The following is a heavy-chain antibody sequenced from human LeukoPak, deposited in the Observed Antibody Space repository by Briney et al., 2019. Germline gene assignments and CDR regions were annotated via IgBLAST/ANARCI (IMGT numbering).Heavy chain of an antibody. V-gene: IGHV3-30*18. CDR1: GFTFSSYG. CDR2: ISYDGSNK. J-gene: IGHJ6*02. D-gene: IGHD3-22*01. Sequence: GGSLRLSCAASGFTFSSYGMHWVRQAPGKGLEWVAVISYDGSNKYYADSVKGRFTISRDNSKNTLYLQMNSLRAEDTAVYYCEKDQQDSSGYYYEYYYYYGMDVWGQGTTVTVSS. CDR3: EKDQQDSSGYYYEYYYYYGMDV.